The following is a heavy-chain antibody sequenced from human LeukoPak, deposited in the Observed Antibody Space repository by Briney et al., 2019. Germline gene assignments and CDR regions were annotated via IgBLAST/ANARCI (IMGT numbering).Heavy chain of an antibody. CDR1: GFTFGDYA. CDR3: TRGRATYMITFGGVIVSYFDY. Sequence: GGSLRLSCTASGFTFGDYAMGWFRQAPGKGLEWVGFIRSKAYGGTTEYAASAKGRFTISRDDSKSIAYLQMNSLKTEDTAVYYCTRGRATYMITFGGVIVSYFDYWGQGTLVTVSS. CDR2: IRSKAYGGTT. V-gene: IGHV3-49*03. D-gene: IGHD3-16*02. J-gene: IGHJ4*02.